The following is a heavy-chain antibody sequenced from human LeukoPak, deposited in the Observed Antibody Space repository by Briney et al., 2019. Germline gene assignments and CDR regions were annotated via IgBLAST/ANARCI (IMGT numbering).Heavy chain of an antibody. CDR3: AKDRSVDGTG. V-gene: IGHV3-7*01. D-gene: IGHD6-19*01. CDR2: IKQDGSEK. CDR1: GFTFSSSW. J-gene: IGHJ4*02. Sequence: GGSLRLSCAASGFTFSSSWMSWVRQAPGKWLEWVAYIKQDGSEKYYVDSVKGRFTISRDNAKNSLFLQMDSLIAEDTAVYYCAKDRSVDGTGGGQGTLVTVSS.